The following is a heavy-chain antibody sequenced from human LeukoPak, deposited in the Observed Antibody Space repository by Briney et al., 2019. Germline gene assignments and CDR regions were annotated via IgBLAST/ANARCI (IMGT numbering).Heavy chain of an antibody. D-gene: IGHD6-6*01. Sequence: GGSLRLSCAASGFTFSSYGTHWVRQAPGKGLEWVAVISYDGSNKYYADSVKGRFTISRDNSKNTLYLQMNSLRAEDTAVYYCAKDSHSSSVFYYYYYYMDVWGKGTTVTVSS. CDR1: GFTFSSYG. J-gene: IGHJ6*03. CDR3: AKDSHSSSVFYYYYYYMDV. V-gene: IGHV3-30*18. CDR2: ISYDGSNK.